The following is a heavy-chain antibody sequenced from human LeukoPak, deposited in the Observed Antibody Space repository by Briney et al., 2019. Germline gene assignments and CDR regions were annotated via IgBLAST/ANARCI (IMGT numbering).Heavy chain of an antibody. V-gene: IGHV3-48*01. CDR3: TRDQEGSDY. Sequence: GGSLRLSCGASGFTFSTYSMNWVRQAPGKGLEWVSYITSSSSAKYYADSVKGRFTISRDNAENSLYLQMNSLRAEDTAVYYCTRDQEGSDYWGQGTLVTVSS. CDR2: ITSSSSAK. CDR1: GFTFSTYS. J-gene: IGHJ4*02.